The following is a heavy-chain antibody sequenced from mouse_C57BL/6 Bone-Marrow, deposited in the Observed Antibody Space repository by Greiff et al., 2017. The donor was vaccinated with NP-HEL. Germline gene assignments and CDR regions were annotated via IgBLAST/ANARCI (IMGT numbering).Heavy chain of an antibody. J-gene: IGHJ2*01. Sequence: QVQLQQSGAELARPGASVKLSCKASGYTFTSYGISWVKQRTGQGLEWIGEIYPRSGNTYYNEKFKGKATLTADKSSSTAYMELRSLTSEDSAVYFCAREGFIKGYWGQGTTLTVSS. V-gene: IGHV1-81*01. CDR3: AREGFIKGY. CDR1: GYTFTSYG. D-gene: IGHD1-1*01. CDR2: IYPRSGNT.